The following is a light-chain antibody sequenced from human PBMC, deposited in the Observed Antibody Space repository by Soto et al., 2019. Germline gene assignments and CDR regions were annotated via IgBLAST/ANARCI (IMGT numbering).Light chain of an antibody. Sequence: QSALTQPASVSGSPGQSITISCTGTSTDVGSYNLVTWYQQHPGKVPKLMIYEVSNRPSGVSNRFTGSKSGNTASLTISGLQAEDEADYYCSSYTSSKGVVFGGGTQLTVL. CDR2: EVS. CDR3: SSYTSSKGVV. J-gene: IGLJ2*01. V-gene: IGLV2-14*02. CDR1: STDVGSYNL.